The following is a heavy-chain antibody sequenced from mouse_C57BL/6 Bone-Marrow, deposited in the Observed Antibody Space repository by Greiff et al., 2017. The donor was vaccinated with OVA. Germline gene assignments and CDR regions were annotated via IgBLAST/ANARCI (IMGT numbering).Heavy chain of an antibody. CDR3: TNPFITTVVATRYFDV. Sequence: QVQLKQSGAELVRPGSSVKLSCKASGYTFTSYWMHWVKQRPIQGLEWIGNIDPSDSETHYNQKFKDKATLTADTSSNTAYLQLSSLTSEDTAVYYCTNPFITTVVATRYFDVWGTGTTVTVSS. J-gene: IGHJ1*03. D-gene: IGHD1-1*01. CDR1: GYTFTSYW. CDR2: IDPSDSET. V-gene: IGHV1-52*01.